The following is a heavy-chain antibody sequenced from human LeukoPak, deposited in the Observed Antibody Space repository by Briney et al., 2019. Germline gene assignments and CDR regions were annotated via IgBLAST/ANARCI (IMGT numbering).Heavy chain of an antibody. CDR2: IYTSGST. D-gene: IGHD2-8*01. CDR1: GGSISSYH. Sequence: SETLSLTCTVSGGSISSYHWSWIRQPAGKGLEWIGRIYTSGSTNYNPSLKSRVTMSVDTSKNQFSLKLSSVTAADTAVYYCARDRIGYCTNGVCYTSSSSSWYWFDPWGQATLVTVSS. CDR3: ARDRIGYCTNGVCYTSSSSSWYWFDP. J-gene: IGHJ5*02. V-gene: IGHV4-4*07.